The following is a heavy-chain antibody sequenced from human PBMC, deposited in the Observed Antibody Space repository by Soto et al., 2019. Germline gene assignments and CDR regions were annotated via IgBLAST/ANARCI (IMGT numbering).Heavy chain of an antibody. D-gene: IGHD3-10*01. J-gene: IGHJ4*02. V-gene: IGHV3-23*01. Sequence: PGGSLRLSCAASGFSFNSYALSWVRQAPGKGLAWVSTISGGDTYYADFVKGRFTISRDISKNTLYLQMDGLRAEDTAIYYCTKDRETAWFPDFWGQGTLVTVS. CDR2: ISGGDT. CDR1: GFSFNSYA. CDR3: TKDRETAWFPDF.